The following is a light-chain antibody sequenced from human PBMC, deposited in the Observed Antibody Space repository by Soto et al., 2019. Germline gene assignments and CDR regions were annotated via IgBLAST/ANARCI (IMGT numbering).Light chain of an antibody. CDR3: QQYKSYSPT. V-gene: IGKV1-5*03. Sequence: DTQMTQSRSTLSASVGDRVTITCRASQSISNCLAWYQQRPGRAPNLLIHTASTLKSGVPSRFSGSGSGTEFTLTISSLQPDDFATYYCQQYKSYSPTFGQGTKVEIK. CDR2: TAS. CDR1: QSISNC. J-gene: IGKJ1*01.